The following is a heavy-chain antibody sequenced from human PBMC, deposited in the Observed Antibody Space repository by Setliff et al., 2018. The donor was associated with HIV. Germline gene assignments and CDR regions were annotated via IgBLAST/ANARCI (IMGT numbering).Heavy chain of an antibody. CDR3: ASRRGIEFYFDI. J-gene: IGHJ4*02. V-gene: IGHV4-34*01. D-gene: IGHD3-10*01. Sequence: SETLSLTCAVYGGSLSGFYWTFIRQSPGKGLEWIGEVNHGGDTNYNPSLKSRVTISVGSSYNHFSLKLSAVTAADTGVYYCASRRGIEFYFDIWGQGTPVTVSS. CDR1: GGSLSGFY. CDR2: VNHGGDT.